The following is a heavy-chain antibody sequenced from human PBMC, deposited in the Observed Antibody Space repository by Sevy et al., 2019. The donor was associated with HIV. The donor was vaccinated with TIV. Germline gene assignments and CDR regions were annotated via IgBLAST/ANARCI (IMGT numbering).Heavy chain of an antibody. V-gene: IGHV1-2*02. D-gene: IGHD3-10*01. J-gene: IGHJ4*02. CDR2: INPNGGGT. CDR3: ARSVYGSGTYLNDY. CDR1: GYYFAGYY. Sequence: ASVKVSCKASGYYFAGYYVHWVRQAPGQGLEWMGWINPNGGGTNIGQKFHGRVTMSRDTYITTAYMELTRLRSNDTGVYFCARSVYGSGTYLNDYWGQGTLVTVSS.